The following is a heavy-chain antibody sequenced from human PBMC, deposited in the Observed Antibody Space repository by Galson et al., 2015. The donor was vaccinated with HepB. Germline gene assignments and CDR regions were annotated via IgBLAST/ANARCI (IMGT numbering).Heavy chain of an antibody. Sequence: SVKVSCKASGYTFTSYDINWVRQATGQGLEWMGWMNPNSGNTGYAQKFQGRVTMTRNTSISTAYMELSSLRSEDTAVYYCARVPSSKVVVVAARYYYYGMDVWGQGTTVTVSS. CDR1: GYTFTSYD. J-gene: IGHJ6*02. CDR3: ARVPSSKVVVVAARYYYYGMDV. D-gene: IGHD2-15*01. CDR2: MNPNSGNT. V-gene: IGHV1-8*01.